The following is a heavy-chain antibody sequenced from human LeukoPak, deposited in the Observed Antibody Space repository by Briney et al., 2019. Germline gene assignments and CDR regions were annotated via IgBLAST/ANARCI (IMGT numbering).Heavy chain of an antibody. J-gene: IGHJ4*02. CDR2: ISGSGGST. D-gene: IGHD3-22*01. CDR3: ANLNYYDSSMED. CDR1: GFTFSSYA. Sequence: GGSLRLSCAASGFTFSSYAMSWVRQAPGKGLEWVSAISGSGGSTYYADSVKGRFTISRDNSKNTLYLHMNSLRAEDTAVYYCANLNYYDSSMEDWGQGTLVTVSS. V-gene: IGHV3-23*01.